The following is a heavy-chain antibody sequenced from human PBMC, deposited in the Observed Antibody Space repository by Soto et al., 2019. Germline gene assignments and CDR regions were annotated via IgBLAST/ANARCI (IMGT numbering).Heavy chain of an antibody. CDR2: ISGSGGST. CDR3: AKSGVVVVPAAEYYYYYGMDV. V-gene: IGHV3-23*01. J-gene: IGHJ6*02. Sequence: GSLRLSCAASGFTFSSYAMSWVRQAPGKGLEWVSAISGSGGSTYYADSVKGRFTISRDNSKNTLYLQMNSLRAEDTAVYYCAKSGVVVVPAAEYYYYYGMDVWGQGTTVTVSS. D-gene: IGHD2-2*01. CDR1: GFTFSSYA.